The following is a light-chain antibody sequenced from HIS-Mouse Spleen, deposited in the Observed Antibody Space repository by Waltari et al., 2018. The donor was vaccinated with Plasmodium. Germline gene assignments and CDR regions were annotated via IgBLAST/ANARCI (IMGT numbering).Light chain of an antibody. V-gene: IGLV2-23*03. CDR3: CSYAGSSTFV. CDR2: EGS. J-gene: IGLJ3*02. Sequence: QSALTQPDSVSGSPGQSITISCTGTSSDVGRSNLVSWYQQHPGKAPKLMIYEGSKRPSGVSNRFSGSKSGNTASLTISGLQAEDEADYYCCSYAGSSTFVFGGGTKLTVL. CDR1: SSDVGRSNL.